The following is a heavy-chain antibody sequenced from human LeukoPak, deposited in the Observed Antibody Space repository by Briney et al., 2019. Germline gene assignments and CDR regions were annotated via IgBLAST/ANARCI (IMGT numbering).Heavy chain of an antibody. Sequence: GGSQRLSCAASGFTFSSYGMHWVRQAPGKGLEWVAFIRYDGSNKYYADSVKGRFTISRDNSKNTLYLQMNSLRAEVTAVYYCAKDYFTTATKYNWFDPWGQRTLVTVSS. CDR2: IRYDGSNK. CDR1: GFTFSSYG. J-gene: IGHJ5*02. V-gene: IGHV3-30*02. D-gene: IGHD4-17*01. CDR3: AKDYFTTATKYNWFDP.